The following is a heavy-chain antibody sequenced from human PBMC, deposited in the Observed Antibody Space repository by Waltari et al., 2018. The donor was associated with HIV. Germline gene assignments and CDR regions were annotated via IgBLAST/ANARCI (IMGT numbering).Heavy chain of an antibody. D-gene: IGHD6-19*01. J-gene: IGHJ4*02. V-gene: IGHV5-51*01. CDR3: ARNRNGGWYSVWYFDY. CDR1: GYSFTSYW. CDR2: IYPGESDT. Sequence: EVQLVQSGAEVKKPGESLKISCKGSGYSFTSYWIGWVRQMPGKGLEWMGIIYPGESDTRYRPSFQGQVTISADKSISTAYLQWSSLKASDTAMYYCARNRNGGWYSVWYFDYWGQGTLVTVSS.